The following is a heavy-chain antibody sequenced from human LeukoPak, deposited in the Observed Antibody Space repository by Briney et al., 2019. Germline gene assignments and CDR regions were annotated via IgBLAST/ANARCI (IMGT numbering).Heavy chain of an antibody. D-gene: IGHD3-16*01. CDR3: AEEYVHFDY. CDR1: GFTFSSYA. V-gene: IGHV3-23*01. Sequence: GGSLRLSCAASGFTFSSYAMSWVRQAPGKGLEWVSGISGSGDGTYSADSVKGRFTISRDNSKNTLYLQMNSLRAEDTALYYCAEEYVHFDYWGQGTLVTVSS. CDR2: ISGSGDGT. J-gene: IGHJ4*02.